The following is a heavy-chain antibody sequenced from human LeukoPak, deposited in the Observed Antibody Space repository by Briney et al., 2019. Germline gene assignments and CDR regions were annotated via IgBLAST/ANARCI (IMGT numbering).Heavy chain of an antibody. Sequence: GESLKISCKGSGYSFTSYWIGWVRQMPGKGLEWMGIIYPGDSDTRYSPSFQGQVTISADKSINTAYLQWSSLKASDTAMYYCARLPFTIFGGDDFDYWGQGTLVTVSS. CDR2: IYPGDSDT. V-gene: IGHV5-51*01. CDR3: ARLPFTIFGGDDFDY. CDR1: GYSFTSYW. D-gene: IGHD3-3*01. J-gene: IGHJ4*02.